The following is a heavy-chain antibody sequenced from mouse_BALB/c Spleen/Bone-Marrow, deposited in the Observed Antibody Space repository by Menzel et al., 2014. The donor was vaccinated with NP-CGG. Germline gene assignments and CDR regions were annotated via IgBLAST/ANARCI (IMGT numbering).Heavy chain of an antibody. V-gene: IGHV1S135*01. D-gene: IGHD2-1*01. CDR1: GYSFTDYN. CDR3: TRWDYGNSVDY. Sequence: EVQLQHSGPELVKPGASVKVSCKASGYSFTDYNMYWVKQSHGKSLEWIGYIDPYNGYASYNQKFKGKATLTVDKSSSTALMRLNSLTSEDSAVYYCTRWDYGNSVDYWGQGTTLTVSS. J-gene: IGHJ2*01. CDR2: IDPYNGYA.